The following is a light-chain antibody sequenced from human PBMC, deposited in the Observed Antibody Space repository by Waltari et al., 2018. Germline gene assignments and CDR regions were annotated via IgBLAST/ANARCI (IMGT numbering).Light chain of an antibody. CDR2: DTS. J-gene: IGLJ3*02. V-gene: IGLV7-46*01. Sequence: FQQNPGQVPSTLIYDTSNKHSCTPARFSGSRLGGKAALTLSGAQPEDEAYYYCLLWYSGARWVFGGGTKLSVL. CDR3: LLWYSGARWV.